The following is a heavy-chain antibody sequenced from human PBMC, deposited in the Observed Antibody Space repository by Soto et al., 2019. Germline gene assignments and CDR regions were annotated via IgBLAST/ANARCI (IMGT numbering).Heavy chain of an antibody. CDR2: IIPIFGTA. Sequence: QVQLVQSGAEVKKPGSSVKVSCKASGGTFSSYAISWVRQAPGQGLEWMGGIIPIFGTANYAQKFQGRVTXXAXEXXSTAYMELSSLRSEDTAVYYCARVRITPMGGYFDYWGQGTLVTVSS. V-gene: IGHV1-69*12. D-gene: IGHD3-3*01. CDR3: ARVRITPMGGYFDY. CDR1: GGTFSSYA. J-gene: IGHJ4*02.